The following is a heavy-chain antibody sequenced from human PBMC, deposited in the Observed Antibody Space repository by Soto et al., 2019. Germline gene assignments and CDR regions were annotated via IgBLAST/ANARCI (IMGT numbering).Heavy chain of an antibody. D-gene: IGHD3-16*01. J-gene: IGHJ4*02. Sequence: ASLKVSCKASGYTFTSYYMHWVRQAPGQGLEWMGIINPSGGSTSYAQKFQGRVTMTRDTSTSTVYMELSSLRSEDTAVYYCARLNDYVWGREDFDYWGQGTLVTVSS. V-gene: IGHV1-46*01. CDR1: GYTFTSYY. CDR3: ARLNDYVWGREDFDY. CDR2: INPSGGST.